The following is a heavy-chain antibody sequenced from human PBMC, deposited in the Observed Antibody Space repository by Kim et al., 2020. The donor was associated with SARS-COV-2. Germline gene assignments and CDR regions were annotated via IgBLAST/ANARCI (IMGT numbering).Heavy chain of an antibody. V-gene: IGHV3-30*18. J-gene: IGHJ6*02. D-gene: IGHD2-21*01. CDR2: ISSDGSKQ. CDR1: GFSFSSYG. CDR3: AKRDLSYCGGIGRWGCMDV. Sequence: GGSLRLSCAGSGFSFSSYGMHWVRQAPGKGLEWVAVISSDGSKQYYGDSVKGRFTISRDNSKNTLYLQLNSLIADDTAVYYCAKRDLSYCGGIGRWGCMDVWGQGTTVTVSS.